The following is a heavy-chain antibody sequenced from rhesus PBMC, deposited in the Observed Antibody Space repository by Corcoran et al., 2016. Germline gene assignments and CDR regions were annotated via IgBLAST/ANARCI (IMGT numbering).Heavy chain of an antibody. V-gene: IGHV4-65*01. CDR1: GGSVSSSNW. CDR3: AYSGSYYYFDY. D-gene: IGHD3-16*01. J-gene: IGHJ4*01. Sequence: QVQLQESGPGLVKPSETLSLTCAVSGGSVSSSNWWSWIRKPPGKGLEWIGYISGSSGSTYYNPSLKSRVTISTDTSKNQFSLKLSSVTAADTAVYYCAYSGSYYYFDYWGQGVLVTVSS. CDR2: ISGSSGST.